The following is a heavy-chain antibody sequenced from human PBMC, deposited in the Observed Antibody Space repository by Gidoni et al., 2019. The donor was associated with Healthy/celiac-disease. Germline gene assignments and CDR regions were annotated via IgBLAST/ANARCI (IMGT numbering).Heavy chain of an antibody. CDR1: GFTFSSYW. CDR2: IKQDGSEK. Sequence: EVQLVESGGGLVQPGGSMRLSCAASGFTFSSYWMSWVRQAPGKGLEWVANIKQDGSEKYYVDSVKGRFTISRDNAKISLYLQMNSLRAEDTAVYYCARDAMVQGVIVLVYWGQGTLVTVSS. J-gene: IGHJ4*02. CDR3: ARDAMVQGVIVLVY. D-gene: IGHD3-10*01. V-gene: IGHV3-7*01.